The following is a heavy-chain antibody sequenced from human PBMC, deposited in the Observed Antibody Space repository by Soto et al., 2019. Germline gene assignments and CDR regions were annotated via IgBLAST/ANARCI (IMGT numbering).Heavy chain of an antibody. V-gene: IGHV4-59*08. CDR2: IYYTGST. Sequence: SETLSLTCTVSGGSISGYYWSWIRQPPGKRLEWIGYIYYTGSTNYNPSLRSRVTISIDTSKNQFSLKLSSVTAADTAVYYCTRYPRLDYWGQGTLVTVSS. J-gene: IGHJ4*02. CDR1: GGSISGYY. CDR3: TRYPRLDY.